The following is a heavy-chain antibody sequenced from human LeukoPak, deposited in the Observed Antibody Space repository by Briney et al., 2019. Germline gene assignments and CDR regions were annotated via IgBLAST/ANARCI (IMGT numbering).Heavy chain of an antibody. V-gene: IGHV3-66*01. CDR3: ARDLRYCSGGSCRYYFDY. Sequence: GGSLRLSCAASEFSVGSNYMTWVRQAPGKGLEWVSPIYSGGSTYYADSVKGRFTISRDNAKNSLYLQMNSLRAEDTAVYYCARDLRYCSGGSCRYYFDYWGQGTLVTVSS. D-gene: IGHD2-15*01. J-gene: IGHJ4*02. CDR2: IYSGGST. CDR1: EFSVGSNY.